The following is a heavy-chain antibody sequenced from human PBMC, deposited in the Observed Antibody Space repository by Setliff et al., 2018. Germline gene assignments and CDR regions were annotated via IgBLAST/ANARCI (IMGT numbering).Heavy chain of an antibody. V-gene: IGHV1-69*05. Sequence: SVKVSCKASGGTFSSYGISWVRQAPGQGLEWMGGIIPFFRTANYAQNFQDRVTITTDKTTSTAFMELSSLRSEDTAVYFCARGQGHYYDSSGCLDYWGQGTLVTVSS. CDR3: ARGQGHYYDSSGCLDY. D-gene: IGHD3-22*01. J-gene: IGHJ4*02. CDR1: GGTFSSYG. CDR2: IIPFFRTA.